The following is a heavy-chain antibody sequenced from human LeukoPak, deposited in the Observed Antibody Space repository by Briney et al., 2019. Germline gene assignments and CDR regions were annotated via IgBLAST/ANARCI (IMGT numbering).Heavy chain of an antibody. CDR2: IYYSGST. D-gene: IGHD5-24*01. Sequence: SETLSLTCTVSGGSISSYYWSWIRQPPGKGLEWIGYIYYSGSTNYNPSLKSRVTISVDTSKNQFSLKLSSVTAADTAVYYCARRMTTSSAFDIWGQGTMVTVSS. CDR3: ARRMTTSSAFDI. V-gene: IGHV4-59*08. CDR1: GGSISSYY. J-gene: IGHJ3*02.